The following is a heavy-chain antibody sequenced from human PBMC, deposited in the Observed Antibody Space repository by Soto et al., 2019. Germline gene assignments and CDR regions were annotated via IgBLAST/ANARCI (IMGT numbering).Heavy chain of an antibody. CDR2: IYYSGST. D-gene: IGHD6-13*01. V-gene: IGHV4-39*01. CDR3: ATSSSTWPPPPTRWFDP. J-gene: IGHJ5*02. Sequence: SETLSLTCTVSGGSILSSSYYWAWIRQPPGKGPEWVGSIYYSGSTYYNPSLESRVAMSVDTSKNQFSLKLNSVAAADTAVYFCATSSSTWPPPPTRWFDPWGQGTLVTVSS. CDR1: GGSILSSSYY.